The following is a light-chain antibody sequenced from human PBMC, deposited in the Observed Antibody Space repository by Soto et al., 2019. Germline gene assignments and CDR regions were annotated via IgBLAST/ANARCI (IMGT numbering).Light chain of an antibody. CDR3: QQYDNWPWT. J-gene: IGKJ1*01. CDR1: PSVSSN. CDR2: GAS. V-gene: IGKV3-15*01. Sequence: EIVMTQSPATLSVSPGERATLSCRTSPSVSSNLAWYQQNPGQAPRLLFYGASTRATGIPARFSGSGSGTDFTLTIHSLQSEDFVVYYCQQYDNWPWTFGQGTKVDI.